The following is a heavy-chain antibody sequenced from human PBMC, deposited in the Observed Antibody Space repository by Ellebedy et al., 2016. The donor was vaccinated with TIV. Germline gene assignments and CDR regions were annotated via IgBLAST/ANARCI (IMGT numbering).Heavy chain of an antibody. D-gene: IGHD1-1*01. CDR2: IGTAGNT. CDR3: TRDWNARAFDI. J-gene: IGHJ3*02. Sequence: GESLKISCAASGFTFSTYEMHWVRQNPEKGLEWVSAIGTAGNTFYADSVKGRFTISRENAKNSLYLQMNSLRAEDTAVYYCTRDWNARAFDIWGQGTLATVSS. CDR1: GFTFSTYE. V-gene: IGHV3-13*01.